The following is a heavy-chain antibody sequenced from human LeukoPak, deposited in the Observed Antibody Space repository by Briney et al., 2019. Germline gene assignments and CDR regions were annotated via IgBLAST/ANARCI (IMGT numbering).Heavy chain of an antibody. CDR2: IHYSGTT. J-gene: IGHJ5*02. CDR3: ARRGNWFDP. D-gene: IGHD3-10*01. V-gene: IGHV4-4*02. CDR1: GGSISSSNW. Sequence: PSGTLSLTCAVSGGSISSSNWWSWVRQPPGKGLEWIGEIHYSGTTNYQPSLKSRVTISVDNSKNQFSLKLSSVTAADTAVYYCARRGNWFDPWGQGTLVTVSS.